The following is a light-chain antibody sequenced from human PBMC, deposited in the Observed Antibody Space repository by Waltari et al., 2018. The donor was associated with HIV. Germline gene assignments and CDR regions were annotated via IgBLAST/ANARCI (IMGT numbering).Light chain of an antibody. CDR1: HSVGIN. Sequence: EMVVTQSPATVSVSLGERATLSCRASHSVGINLAWYQQKPGQAPRLLIYGASTRVTDIPGRCSGSGSGTDFTLTISSLQSEDSAVYYCQQYSNRPPWTFGQGTKVEI. J-gene: IGKJ1*01. CDR3: QQYSNRPPWT. V-gene: IGKV3-15*01. CDR2: GAS.